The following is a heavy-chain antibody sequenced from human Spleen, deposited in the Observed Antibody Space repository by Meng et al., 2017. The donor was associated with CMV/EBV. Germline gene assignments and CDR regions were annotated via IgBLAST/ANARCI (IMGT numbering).Heavy chain of an antibody. D-gene: IGHD3/OR15-3a*01. V-gene: IGHV4-61*01. CDR2: VYFSGSA. CDR3: ARTKHYTFWTGYYPLLDALDI. CDR1: GDSVTSGYYY. Sequence: SETLSLTCTVSGDSVTSGYYYWSWIRQPPGKGLEWIGYVYFSGSANYNPSLKSRVTISRDTSKNQFSLNLSSVTTADTAVYYCARTKHYTFWTGYYPLLDALDIWGQGTMVTVSS. J-gene: IGHJ3*02.